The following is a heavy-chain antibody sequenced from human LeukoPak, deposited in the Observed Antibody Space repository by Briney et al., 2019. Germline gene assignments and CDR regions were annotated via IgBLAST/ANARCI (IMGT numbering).Heavy chain of an antibody. J-gene: IGHJ4*02. CDR2: IGTAGDT. CDR1: GFTFSSYD. V-gene: IGHV3-13*01. D-gene: IGHD2-2*01. Sequence: GGSLRLSCAASGFTFSSYDMHWVRQATGKGLEWVSAIGTAGDTYYPGSVKGRFTISRENAKNSLYLQMNSLRAGDTAVYYCARLYCSSTSCYLDYWGQGTLVTVSS. CDR3: ARLYCSSTSCYLDY.